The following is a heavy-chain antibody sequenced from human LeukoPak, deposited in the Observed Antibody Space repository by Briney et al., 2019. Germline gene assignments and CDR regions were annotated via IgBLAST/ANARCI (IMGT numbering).Heavy chain of an antibody. CDR2: ISSSSEYI. V-gene: IGHV3-21*01. CDR3: AEGIAAPYY. D-gene: IGHD2-15*01. J-gene: IGHJ4*02. CDR1: GFTFSDYA. Sequence: GRSLRLSCAASGFTFSDYAMHWVRQAPGKGLEWVAFISSSSEYIYYTDSVKGRFTISRDNAKNSLYLQMSSLRAEDTAVYYCAEGIAAPYYWGQGTLVTVSS.